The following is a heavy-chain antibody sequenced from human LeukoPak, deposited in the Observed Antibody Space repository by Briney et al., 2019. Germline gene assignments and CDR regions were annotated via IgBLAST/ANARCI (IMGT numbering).Heavy chain of an antibody. V-gene: IGHV4-59*01. CDR2: IYYSGST. CDR3: ARQGSGSSTPPCCMDV. CDR1: GGSISSYY. J-gene: IGHJ6*03. Sequence: SETLSLTCTVSGGSISSYYWSWIRQPPGKGLEWIGYIYYSGSTNYNPSLKSRVTISVDTSKNQFSLKLSSVTAADTAVYYCARQGSGSSTPPCCMDVWGKGTTVTISS. D-gene: IGHD3-10*01.